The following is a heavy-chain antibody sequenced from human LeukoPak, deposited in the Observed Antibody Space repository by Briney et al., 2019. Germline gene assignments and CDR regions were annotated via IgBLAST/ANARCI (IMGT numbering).Heavy chain of an antibody. V-gene: IGHV3-23*01. CDR1: GFTFSSCG. D-gene: IGHD3-10*01. J-gene: IGHJ6*03. CDR2: LSDSGGST. Sequence: GGSLRLSCAASGFTFSSCGMSWVRQAPGKGLEWVSALSDSGGSTFYADPVKGRFTISRDNSKNTLYLQMNSLRAEDTAVYYCARDLGSGDYYYYYMDVWGKGTTVTVSS. CDR3: ARDLGSGDYYYYYMDV.